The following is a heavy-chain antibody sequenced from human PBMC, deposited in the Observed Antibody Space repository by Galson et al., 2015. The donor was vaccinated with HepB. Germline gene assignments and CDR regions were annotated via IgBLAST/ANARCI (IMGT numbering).Heavy chain of an antibody. Sequence: SLRLSCAASGFTFSDYYMSWIRQAPGKGLEWVSYISSSSSYTNYADSVKGRFTISRDNAKNSLYLQMNSLRAEDTAVYYCARDPSAYSSSWYLDGYYYGMDVWGQGTTVTVSS. D-gene: IGHD6-13*01. CDR3: ARDPSAYSSSWYLDGYYYGMDV. CDR2: ISSSSSYT. CDR1: GFTFSDYY. J-gene: IGHJ6*02. V-gene: IGHV3-11*06.